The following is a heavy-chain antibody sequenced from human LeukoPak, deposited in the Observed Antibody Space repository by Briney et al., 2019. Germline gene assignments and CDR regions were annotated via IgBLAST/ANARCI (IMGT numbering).Heavy chain of an antibody. CDR1: GFTFSSYS. J-gene: IGHJ4*02. CDR3: ARVYYYDSSGYPPFDY. Sequence: GGSLRLSCAASGFTFSSYSMNWVRQAPGKGLEWVSSISSSSSYIYYADSVKCRFTIYRDNAKNSLYLQMNSLRAEDTAVYYCARVYYYDSSGYPPFDYWGQGTLVTVSS. D-gene: IGHD3-22*01. V-gene: IGHV3-21*01. CDR2: ISSSSSYI.